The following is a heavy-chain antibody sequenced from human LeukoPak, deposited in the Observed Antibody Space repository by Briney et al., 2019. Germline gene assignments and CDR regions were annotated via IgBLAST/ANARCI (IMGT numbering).Heavy chain of an antibody. Sequence: GGSLRLSCAGSGFTFSSYAMTWVRQAPGKGLEWVSFIRSSSSDIYYADSVKGRFTISRDNAKNSLYLQMDSLRAEDTAVYYCARVRSGSLDYWGQGTLVTVSS. CDR2: IRSSSSDI. CDR1: GFTFSSYA. D-gene: IGHD1-26*01. V-gene: IGHV3-21*01. J-gene: IGHJ4*02. CDR3: ARVRSGSLDY.